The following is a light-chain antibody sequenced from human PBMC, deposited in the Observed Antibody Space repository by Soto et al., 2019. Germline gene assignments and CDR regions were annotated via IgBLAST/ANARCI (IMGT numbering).Light chain of an antibody. CDR1: QSVTNSF. V-gene: IGKV3-20*01. Sequence: LENSPGTLSLNQGERATLSCRASQSVTNSFLAWYQQQPGQAPRLLIYGASRRATGIPDRFTGSGSGTDFTITISRLEPEDFAVYYCQQYVSSPWACGQGTKV. CDR3: QQYVSSPWA. CDR2: GAS. J-gene: IGKJ1*01.